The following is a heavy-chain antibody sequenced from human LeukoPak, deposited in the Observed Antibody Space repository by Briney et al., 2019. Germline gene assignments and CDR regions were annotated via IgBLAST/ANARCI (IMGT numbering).Heavy chain of an antibody. CDR2: IKEDGSEK. V-gene: IGHV3-7*03. D-gene: IGHD2-2*01. J-gene: IGHJ6*04. Sequence: GGSLRLSCAASGFIFSSYWMSWVRQAPGKGLEWVANIKEDGSEKYYVDSVKGRFTISRDNAKNPLHLQTNSLRAEDTAVYYCARRALRYCSSTSCPAQYYGVDVWGKGTTVTVSS. CDR1: GFIFSSYW. CDR3: ARRALRYCSSTSCPAQYYGVDV.